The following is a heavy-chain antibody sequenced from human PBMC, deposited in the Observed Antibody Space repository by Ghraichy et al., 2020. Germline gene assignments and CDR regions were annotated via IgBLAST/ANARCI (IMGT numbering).Heavy chain of an antibody. Sequence: GESLNISCAASGFTFSGHWMSWVRQDPGKGLEWVANIGEDGSEKYYVDSVKGRFTISRDNAKSSLYLQMNSLRAEDTAVYYCGRDDWGPADYWGQGTLVTVSS. CDR3: GRDDWGPADY. J-gene: IGHJ4*02. CDR1: GFTFSGHW. V-gene: IGHV3-7*01. CDR2: IGEDGSEK. D-gene: IGHD7-27*01.